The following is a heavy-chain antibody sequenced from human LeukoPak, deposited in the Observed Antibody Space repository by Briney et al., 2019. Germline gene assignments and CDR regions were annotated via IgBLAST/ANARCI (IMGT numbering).Heavy chain of an antibody. V-gene: IGHV4-34*01. D-gene: IGHD2-2*02. Sequence: SETLSLTCAVYGGSFSGYYWSWIRQPPGKGLEWIGEINHSGSTNYNPSLKSRVTISVDTSKNQFSLKLSSVTAADTAVYYCARGRIGSFVVVVPAAIRRSNYYYYGMDVWGQGTTVTVSS. J-gene: IGHJ6*02. CDR3: ARGRIGSFVVVVPAAIRRSNYYYYGMDV. CDR2: INHSGST. CDR1: GGSFSGYY.